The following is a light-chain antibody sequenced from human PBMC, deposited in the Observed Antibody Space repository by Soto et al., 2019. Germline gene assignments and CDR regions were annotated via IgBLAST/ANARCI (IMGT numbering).Light chain of an antibody. Sequence: DFQMTQSPSTLSASVGDRVTITCRASQSISSWLAWYQQKPGKAPKLLIYDASRLESGVPSRFSGSGSGTEFTLTISSLQPDDFATYYCQQYNSYPYTFGQGTKLEIK. J-gene: IGKJ2*01. CDR1: QSISSW. CDR3: QQYNSYPYT. CDR2: DAS. V-gene: IGKV1-5*01.